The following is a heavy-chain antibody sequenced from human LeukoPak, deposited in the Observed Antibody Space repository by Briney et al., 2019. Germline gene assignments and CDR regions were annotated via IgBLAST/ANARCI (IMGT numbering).Heavy chain of an antibody. CDR1: GGPLSAYY. CDR3: ATGETGSTLGGY. V-gene: IGHV4-59*03. J-gene: IGHJ4*02. Sequence: SETLSLTCTVSGGPLSAYYWTWVRQPPGKGLEWVGYIYNNGKTKYNPSLKRRVNISVDTSKNQFSLKLSSVTAADTAVYYCATGETGSTLGGYWGQGTLVTVSS. CDR2: IYNNGKT. D-gene: IGHD1-1*01.